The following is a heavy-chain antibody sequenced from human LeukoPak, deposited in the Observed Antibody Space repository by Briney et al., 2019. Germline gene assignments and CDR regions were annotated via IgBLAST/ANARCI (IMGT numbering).Heavy chain of an antibody. Sequence: PGGSLRLSCAASGFTFSSYSMNWVRQAPGKGLEWVSSISSSSSYIYYADSVKGRFTISRDNAKNSLYLQMNSLRAEDMALYYCAKAAAGMGNYYMDVWGKGTTVTVSS. CDR3: AKAAAGMGNYYMDV. CDR2: ISSSSSYI. V-gene: IGHV3-21*04. CDR1: GFTFSSYS. D-gene: IGHD6-13*01. J-gene: IGHJ6*03.